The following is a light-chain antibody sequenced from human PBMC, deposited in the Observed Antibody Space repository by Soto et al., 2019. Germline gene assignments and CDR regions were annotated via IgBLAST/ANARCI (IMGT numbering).Light chain of an antibody. CDR1: QRITSNY. CDR2: GAS. J-gene: IGKJ1*01. CDR3: QQYDSSLWT. V-gene: IGKV3-20*01. Sequence: ETVFTQSPGTLSLNPGEGATLSYRASQRITSNYLGWYQQKPGQAPRLLIYGASRRATGIPDRFSGSGSGTDFTLTISRLEPEDFAVYYCQQYDSSLWTFGQGTKVDIK.